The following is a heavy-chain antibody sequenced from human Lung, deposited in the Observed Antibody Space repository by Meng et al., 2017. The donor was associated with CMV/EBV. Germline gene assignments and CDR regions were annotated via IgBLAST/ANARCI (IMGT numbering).Heavy chain of an antibody. V-gene: IGHV4-4*03. D-gene: IGHD2-21*02. CDR3: ARVGAYCGGDCYHPR. CDR2: IYHSGST. J-gene: IGHJ4*02. CDR1: GCSLCSINW. Sequence: LEARPGLVAPPLAQSFGSRLCGCSLCSINWCSWCRRSRVNGLGGIVAIYHSGSTNNNPSHKSRVTICVDESKNQFSLRLSSVTAADTAVYYCARVGAYCGGDCYHPRWGQGTLVTVSS.